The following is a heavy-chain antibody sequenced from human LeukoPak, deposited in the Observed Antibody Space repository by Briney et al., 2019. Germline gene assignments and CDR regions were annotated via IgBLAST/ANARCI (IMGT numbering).Heavy chain of an antibody. J-gene: IGHJ3*02. D-gene: IGHD1-14*01. V-gene: IGHV1-69*05. CDR3: ARDLRRTSARNDAFDI. CDR2: IIPIFGTA. CDR1: GGTFSSYA. Sequence: GASVKVSCKASGGTFSSYAISWVRQAPGQGLEWMGGIIPIFGTANYAQKFQGRVTITTDESTSTAYIELSSLRSEDTAVYYCARDLRRTSARNDAFDIWGQGTMVTVSS.